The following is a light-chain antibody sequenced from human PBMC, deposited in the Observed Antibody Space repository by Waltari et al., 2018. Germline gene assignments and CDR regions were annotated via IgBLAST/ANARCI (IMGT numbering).Light chain of an antibody. CDR2: GAS. CDR3: QHYVRLPAT. J-gene: IGKJ1*01. Sequence: EIVLTQSPGRLSSSPGERVTLSFRASQSVRRALAWYQQKPGQAPRLLIFGASNRATGIPDRFSGSGSETDFSLTISRLEPEDFAVYYCQHYVRLPATFGRGTKVEIK. CDR1: QSVRRA. V-gene: IGKV3-20*01.